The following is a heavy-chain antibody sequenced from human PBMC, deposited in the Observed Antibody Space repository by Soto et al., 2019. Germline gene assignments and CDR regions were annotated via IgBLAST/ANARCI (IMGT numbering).Heavy chain of an antibody. CDR2: IIPIFGTA. J-gene: IGHJ4*02. D-gene: IGHD3-10*01. V-gene: IGHV1-69*01. Sequence: QVQLVQSGAEVKKPGSSVKVSCKASGGTFSSYAISWVRQAPGQGLEWMGGIIPIFGTANYARKFQGRVTITADESPSRAYMELSSLRSEDTAVYYCAGVEDITMVRGAKLGYWGQGTLVTVSS. CDR3: AGVEDITMVRGAKLGY. CDR1: GGTFSSYA.